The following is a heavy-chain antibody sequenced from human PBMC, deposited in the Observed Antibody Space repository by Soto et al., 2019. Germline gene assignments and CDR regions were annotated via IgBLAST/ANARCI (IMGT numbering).Heavy chain of an antibody. J-gene: IGHJ4*02. CDR3: ASMGYHYGSGSYPLDY. CDR1: GGSISSYY. Sequence: QVQLQESGPGLVKPSETLSLTCTVSGGSISSYYWTWIRQPPGKGLEWIGFMYNSGSTHYNPSLKSRVSLSLDTSKNQFSLNLRSVTAADTAVYYCASMGYHYGSGSYPLDYWGQGTLVNVSS. V-gene: IGHV4-59*08. D-gene: IGHD3-10*01. CDR2: MYNSGST.